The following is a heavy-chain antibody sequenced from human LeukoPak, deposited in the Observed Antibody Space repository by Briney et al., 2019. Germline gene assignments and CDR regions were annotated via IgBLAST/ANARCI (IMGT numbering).Heavy chain of an antibody. Sequence: PSETLSLTCAVYGGSFSGYYWSWIRQPPGKGLEWIGYIYYSGSTNYNPSLKSRVTISVDTSKNQFSLKLSSVTAADTAVYYCARDQVYGDQNWFDPWGQGTLVTVSS. D-gene: IGHD4-17*01. CDR1: GGSFSGYY. J-gene: IGHJ5*02. CDR3: ARDQVYGDQNWFDP. V-gene: IGHV4-59*01. CDR2: IYYSGST.